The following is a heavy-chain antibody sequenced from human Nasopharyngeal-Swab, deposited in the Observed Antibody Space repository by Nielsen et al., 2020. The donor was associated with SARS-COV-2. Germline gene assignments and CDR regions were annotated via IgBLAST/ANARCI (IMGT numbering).Heavy chain of an antibody. J-gene: IGHJ4*02. V-gene: IGHV4-59*01. CDR2: IYYSGST. CDR3: ARGGAEYYDFWSGYYVFDY. D-gene: IGHD3-3*01. Sequence: WIRQPPGKGLEWIGYIYYSGSTNFNPSLKSRVTISVDTSKNQFSLKLSSVTAADTAVYYCARGGAEYYDFWSGYYVFDYWGQGTLATVSS.